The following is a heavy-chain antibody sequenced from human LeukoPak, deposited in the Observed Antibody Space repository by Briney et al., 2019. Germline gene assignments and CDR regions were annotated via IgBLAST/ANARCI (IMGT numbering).Heavy chain of an antibody. CDR1: GGSLSGHY. J-gene: IGHJ3*01. CDR3: VNFFDNDISGDPDFFDG. CDR2: VPYTGRT. D-gene: IGHD3-22*01. V-gene: IGHV4-59*11. Sequence: SETLSLTCTVSGGSLSGHYWCWIRQPPGKRLQWIGYVPYTGRTKYNPSLQSRVSISIDTSKSQFSLKLISVTSADTAVYSCVNFFDNDISGDPDFFDGWGQGTPVIVSS.